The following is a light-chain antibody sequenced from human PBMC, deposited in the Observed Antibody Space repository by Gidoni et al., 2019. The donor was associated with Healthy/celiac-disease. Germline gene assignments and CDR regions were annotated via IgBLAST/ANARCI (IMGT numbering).Light chain of an antibody. J-gene: IGLJ2*01. CDR3: QAWDSSLVV. CDR2: HDS. V-gene: IGLV3-1*01. Sequence: SYELTQPPSVSVSPGQTASITCSGDRLGDNYACWYQQKPGQSPVLVIYHDSKRPSGIPERFSGSNSGNTATLTISGTQAMDEADYYCQAWDSSLVVFGGGTKLTVL. CDR1: RLGDNY.